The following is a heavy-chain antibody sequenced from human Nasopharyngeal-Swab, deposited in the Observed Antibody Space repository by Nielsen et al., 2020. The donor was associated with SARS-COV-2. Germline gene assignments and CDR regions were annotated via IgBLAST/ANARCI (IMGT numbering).Heavy chain of an antibody. CDR1: GGSISSYY. CDR3: ASLEMATIKGYDAFDI. D-gene: IGHD5-24*01. V-gene: IGHV4-59*01. J-gene: IGHJ3*02. Sequence: SETLSLTCTVSGGSISSYYWSWIRQPPGKGLELIGYIYYSGSTNYNPSLKSRVTISVDTSKNQFSLKLSSVTAADTAVYYCASLEMATIKGYDAFDIWGQGTMVTVSS. CDR2: IYYSGST.